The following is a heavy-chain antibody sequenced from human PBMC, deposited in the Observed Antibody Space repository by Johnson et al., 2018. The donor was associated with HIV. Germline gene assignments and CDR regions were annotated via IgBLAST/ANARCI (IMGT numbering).Heavy chain of an antibody. CDR1: GFTFSSYL. CDR2: IRYDGSNK. D-gene: IGHD6-13*01. J-gene: IGHJ3*02. CDR3: STNSGTPKYRSTWRDSFDI. V-gene: IGHV3-33*08. Sequence: QVQLVESGGGVVQPGRSLRLSCAASGFTFSSYLMSWVRQAPGKGLEWVAFIRYDGSNKYYADSVKGRFTISRDNSKNSLYLQMNSLKIEDTAVYYCSTNSGTPKYRSTWRDSFDIWGQGTMVTVSS.